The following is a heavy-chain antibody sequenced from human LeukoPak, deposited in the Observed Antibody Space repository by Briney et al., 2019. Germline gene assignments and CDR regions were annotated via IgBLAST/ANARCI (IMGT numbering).Heavy chain of an antibody. D-gene: IGHD2-8*01. V-gene: IGHV3-11*01. CDR3: ARGKGYCTNGVCFYYYYYYMDV. Sequence: GGVLRLSCAASGFTLRDYYMSWLRQAPGKGREWVSYISSSGSTIYYADSVKGRFTISRDNAKNSLYLQMNSLRAEDTAVYYCARGKGYCTNGVCFYYYYYYMDVWGKGTTVTVSS. CDR1: GFTLRDYY. J-gene: IGHJ6*03. CDR2: ISSSGSTI.